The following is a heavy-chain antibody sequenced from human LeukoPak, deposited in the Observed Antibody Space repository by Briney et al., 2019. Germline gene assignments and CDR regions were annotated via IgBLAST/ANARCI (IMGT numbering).Heavy chain of an antibody. V-gene: IGHV1-24*01. CDR1: GYTLTELS. J-gene: IGHJ4*02. Sequence: ASVKVSCKVSGYTLTELSMHWVRQAPGKGLEWMGGFDPEDGETIYAQKFQGRVTMTTDTSTSTAYMELRSLRSDDTAVYYCARGAPVSGSYGVGDYWGQGTLVTVSS. D-gene: IGHD1-26*01. CDR3: ARGAPVSGSYGVGDY. CDR2: FDPEDGET.